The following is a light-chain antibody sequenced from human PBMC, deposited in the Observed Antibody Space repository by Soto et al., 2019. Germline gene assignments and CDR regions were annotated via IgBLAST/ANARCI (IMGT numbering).Light chain of an antibody. CDR1: SSDVGGYNY. V-gene: IGLV2-14*01. CDR3: SSYTSSSTYV. J-gene: IGLJ1*01. Sequence: QSVLTQPASVSGSPGQSIAISCTGTSSDVGGYNYVSWYQQHPGKAPTVMIYDVSNRPSGVSNRFSGSKSGNTASLTISGLQADDEADYYCSSYTSSSTYVFGTRTKVTVL. CDR2: DVS.